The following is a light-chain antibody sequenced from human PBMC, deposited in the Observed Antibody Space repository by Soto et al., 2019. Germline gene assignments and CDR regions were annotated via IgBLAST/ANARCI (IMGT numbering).Light chain of an antibody. CDR3: SSYTTSYFYV. Sequence: QSVLTQPASVSGSPGQSITISCTGSGRDIGAYDYVSWYQQHPGKAPKLLIYGVKNRPSGVSYRFPASKSAFTASLTISGLQAEDEAHYYCSSYTTSYFYVFGPGTKVTVL. V-gene: IGLV2-14*01. J-gene: IGLJ1*01. CDR1: GRDIGAYDY. CDR2: GVK.